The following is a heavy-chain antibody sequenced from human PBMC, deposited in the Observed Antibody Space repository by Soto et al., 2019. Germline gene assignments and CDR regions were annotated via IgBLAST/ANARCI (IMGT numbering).Heavy chain of an antibody. CDR3: ARDQVDYYDSSGYYYTAPGY. V-gene: IGHV1-69*13. J-gene: IGHJ4*02. CDR2: IIPIFGTA. CDR1: GGTFSSYA. D-gene: IGHD3-22*01. Sequence: SVKVSCKASGGTFSSYAISWVRQAPGQGLEWMGGIIPIFGTANYAQKFQGRVTITADESTSTAYMELSSLRSEDTAVYYCARDQVDYYDSSGYYYTAPGYWGQGTLVTVSS.